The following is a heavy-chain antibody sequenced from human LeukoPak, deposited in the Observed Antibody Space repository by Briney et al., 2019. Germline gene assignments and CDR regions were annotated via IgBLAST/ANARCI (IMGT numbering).Heavy chain of an antibody. Sequence: ASVKVSCKAVGYTFTSFYIHWVRQAPGQGLEWMGLINPSSGSTTFAERFQGRVAMTTDRSTDTVYMELRSLKSEDTAFYYCARILRRHGTTFDYWGQGTLVTVSS. V-gene: IGHV1-46*01. CDR2: INPSSGST. CDR1: GYTFTSFY. J-gene: IGHJ4*02. CDR3: ARILRRHGTTFDY. D-gene: IGHD2/OR15-2a*01.